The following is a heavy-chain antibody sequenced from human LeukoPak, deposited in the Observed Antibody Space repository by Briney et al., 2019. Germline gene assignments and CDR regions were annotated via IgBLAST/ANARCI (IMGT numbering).Heavy chain of an antibody. D-gene: IGHD6-13*01. CDR3: AKGLAIAAAGTEQGN. V-gene: IGHV3-30*18. CDR1: GFTFSSYG. Sequence: GGSLRLSCAASGFTFSSYGMHWVRQAPGKGLEWVAVISYDGSNKYYADSVKGRFTISRDNSKNTLYLQMNSLRAEDTAVYYCAKGLAIAAAGTEQGNWGQGTLVTVSS. CDR2: ISYDGSNK. J-gene: IGHJ4*02.